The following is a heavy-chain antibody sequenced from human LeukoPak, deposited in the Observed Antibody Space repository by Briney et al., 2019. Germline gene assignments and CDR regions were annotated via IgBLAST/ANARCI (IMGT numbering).Heavy chain of an antibody. V-gene: IGHV4-30-4*01. CDR2: IYYSGST. D-gene: IGHD3-10*01. CDR3: AREEFGDLHGMDV. CDR1: GGSISSGDYY. J-gene: IGHJ6*02. Sequence: PSQTLSLTCTVSGGSISSGDYYWSWIRQPPGKGLEWIGYIYYSGSTYYNPSLKSRVTISVDTSKNQFSLKLSSVTAADTAVYYCAREEFGDLHGMDVWGQGTTVTVSS.